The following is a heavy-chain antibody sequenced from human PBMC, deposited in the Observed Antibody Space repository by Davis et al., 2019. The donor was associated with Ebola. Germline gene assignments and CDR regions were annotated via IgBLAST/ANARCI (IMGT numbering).Heavy chain of an antibody. CDR2: IRSKANSYAT. CDR3: ARVVTMIVVT. D-gene: IGHD3-22*01. Sequence: PGGSLRLSCAASGFTFSGSAMHWVRQASGKGLEWVGRIRSKANSYATAYAASVKGRFTISRDDSKNTAYLQMNSLRAENTAVYYCARVVTMIVVTWGQGTLVTVSS. CDR1: GFTFSGSA. V-gene: IGHV3-73*01. J-gene: IGHJ4*02.